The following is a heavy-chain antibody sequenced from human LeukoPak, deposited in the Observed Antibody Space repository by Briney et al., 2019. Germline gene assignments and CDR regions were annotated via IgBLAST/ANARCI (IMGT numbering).Heavy chain of an antibody. D-gene: IGHD4-17*01. CDR1: GFTFSSYS. V-gene: IGHV3-15*01. J-gene: IGHJ4*02. CDR2: IKRRTDGGTT. CDR3: TATTVTPNYFDS. Sequence: PGGSLRLSCAASGFTFSSYSMNWVRQAPGKGLEWVGRIKRRTDGGTTDYAAPVKGRFTLSRDDSQNTLFLQMNSLITEDTAFYYCTATTVTPNYFDSWGQGTLVTVSS.